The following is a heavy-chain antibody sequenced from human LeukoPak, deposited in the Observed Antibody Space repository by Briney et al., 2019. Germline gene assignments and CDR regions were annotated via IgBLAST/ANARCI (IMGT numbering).Heavy chain of an antibody. CDR3: AKDPPVIGMVAATPYYFDY. CDR2: ISGSGGSK. V-gene: IGHV3-23*01. CDR1: GFTFSSYA. D-gene: IGHD2-15*01. Sequence: GGSLRLSCAASGFTFSSYAMIWVRQAPGKGLEWVSAISGSGGSKYYADSVKGRFTISRDNSKNTLYLQMNSLRAEDTAVYYCAKDPPVIGMVAATPYYFDYWGQGTLVTVSS. J-gene: IGHJ4*02.